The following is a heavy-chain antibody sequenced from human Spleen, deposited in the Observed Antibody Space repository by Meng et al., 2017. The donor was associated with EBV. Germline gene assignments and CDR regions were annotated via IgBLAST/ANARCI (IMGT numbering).Heavy chain of an antibody. CDR1: GFSVSGNY. CDR3: ARGPLAEGNY. Sequence: EGQLVGSGGNLIQPGGSLRLSCAVSGFSVSGNYMTWVRQAPGKGLEWLSVIYSGGTTYYADAVKGRFTISRDNSKNTLYLQMNSLRVEDTAVYYCARGPLAEGNYWGQGTLVTVSS. CDR2: IYSGGTT. V-gene: IGHV3-53*01. D-gene: IGHD1-14*01. J-gene: IGHJ4*02.